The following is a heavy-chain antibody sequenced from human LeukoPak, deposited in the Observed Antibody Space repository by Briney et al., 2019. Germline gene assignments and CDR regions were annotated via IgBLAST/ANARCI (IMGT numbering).Heavy chain of an antibody. D-gene: IGHD1-1*01. Sequence: GASVKVSCKASGYTFTSYGISWVRQAPGQGLEWMGTINPSGGSTNDALKFQDRVTMTRDMSTSTVYLELSSLRSDDTAIYYCARTTGTYFFDYWGQGTLVTVSS. CDR2: INPSGGST. J-gene: IGHJ4*02. CDR3: ARTTGTYFFDY. V-gene: IGHV1-46*01. CDR1: GYTFTSYG.